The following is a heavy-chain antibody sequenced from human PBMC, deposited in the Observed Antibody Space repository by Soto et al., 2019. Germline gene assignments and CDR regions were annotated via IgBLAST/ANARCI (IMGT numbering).Heavy chain of an antibody. V-gene: IGHV1-18*01. CDR2: ISAYNGNT. J-gene: IGHJ6*02. CDR1: GYTFTSYC. CDR3: AREGLVLVPTTVNSDYYYYAMDG. Sequence: ASVKVSCKASGYTFTSYCISWVRQAPGQGLEWMGWISAYNGNTNYAQKLQGRVTMTTDTSTSTAYMELSSLRSEDTAVYYCAREGLVLVPTTVNSDYYYYAMDGWGQGTTVTVSS. D-gene: IGHD2-2*01.